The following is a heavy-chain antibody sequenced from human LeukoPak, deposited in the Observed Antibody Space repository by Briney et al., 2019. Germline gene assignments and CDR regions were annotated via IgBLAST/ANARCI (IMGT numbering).Heavy chain of an antibody. Sequence: PGGSLRLSCAASGFTFSSYAMSWVRQAPGKGLEWVSAISGSGGSTYYADSVKGRFTISRDNSKNTLYLQMNSLRAEDTAVYYCAKDYYGSGSYFPHDAFEIWGQGTMVTVSS. CDR3: AKDYYGSGSYFPHDAFEI. CDR1: GFTFSSYA. V-gene: IGHV3-23*01. CDR2: ISGSGGST. D-gene: IGHD3-10*01. J-gene: IGHJ3*02.